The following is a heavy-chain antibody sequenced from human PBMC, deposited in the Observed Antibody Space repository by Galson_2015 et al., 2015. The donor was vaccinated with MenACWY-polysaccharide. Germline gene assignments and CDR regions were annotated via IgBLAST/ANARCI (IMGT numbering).Heavy chain of an antibody. D-gene: IGHD2-15*01. CDR2: VYWNNDK. CDR3: AHRRGYCSTPSSHVTNYQY. Sequence: PALVKPTQPLTLTCTFSGFSLSSSGEAVGWIRQPPGKALEWLALVYWNNDKRYTPSLRSRLTITKDTSRNQVVLTMTNMDPVDTATDYGAHRRGYCSTPSSHVTNYQYWGHGTLVTVSS. J-gene: IGHJ4*01. V-gene: IGHV2-5*01. CDR1: GFSLSSSGEA.